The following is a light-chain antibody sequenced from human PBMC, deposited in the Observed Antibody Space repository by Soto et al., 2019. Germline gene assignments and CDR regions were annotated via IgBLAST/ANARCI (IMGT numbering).Light chain of an antibody. CDR1: QSIRSW. J-gene: IGKJ4*01. Sequence: DIQMTQSPSILSASVGDRVTITCRASQSIRSWLAWYQQKPGKAPKLLIYAASTLQAGVPSRFSGSGSGTDFTLTISSLQPEDVAAYYCQKYNSAPLTFGGGTKVDIK. CDR2: AAS. CDR3: QKYNSAPLT. V-gene: IGKV1-27*01.